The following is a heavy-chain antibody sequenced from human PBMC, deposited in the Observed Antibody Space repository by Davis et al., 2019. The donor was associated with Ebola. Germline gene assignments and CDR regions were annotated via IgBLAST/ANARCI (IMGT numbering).Heavy chain of an antibody. Sequence: ASVKVSCKASGYRFTSYYMHWVRQAPGNGLEWMGTINTSDGFTSYAQDFQGRVTMTRDTSTSTVHMDLRSLRSEDTAVYYCGKGKLEELDYWGQGTLVTVSS. CDR3: GKGKLEELDY. V-gene: IGHV1-46*01. J-gene: IGHJ4*02. CDR2: INTSDGFT. D-gene: IGHD1/OR15-1a*01. CDR1: GYRFTSYY.